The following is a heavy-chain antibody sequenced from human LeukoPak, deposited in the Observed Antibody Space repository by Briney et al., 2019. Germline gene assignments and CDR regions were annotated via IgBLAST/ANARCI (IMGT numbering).Heavy chain of an antibody. CDR2: ISGSGGST. CDR3: AKSIDYGDYVRQVENAFDI. CDR1: GFTFSSYG. J-gene: IGHJ3*02. Sequence: QTGRSLRLSCAASGFTFSSYGMSWVRQAPGKGLEWVSAISGSGGSTYYADSVKGRFTISRDNSKNTLYLQMNSLRAEDTAVYYCAKSIDYGDYVRQVENAFDIWGQGTMVTVSS. V-gene: IGHV3-23*01. D-gene: IGHD4-17*01.